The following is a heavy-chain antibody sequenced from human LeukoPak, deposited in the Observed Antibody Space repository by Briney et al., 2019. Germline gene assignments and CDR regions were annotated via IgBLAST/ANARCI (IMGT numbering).Heavy chain of an antibody. Sequence: ASVKVSCKASGYTFTGYYMHWVRQAPGQGVGGMGGINPYSGGTNYAQKFQGCVPMTRDTSISTAYMELSRLRSDDTAVYYCAREVTAAGPLNYWGQGTLVTVSS. CDR3: AREVTAAGPLNY. V-gene: IGHV1-2*04. CDR2: INPYSGGT. CDR1: GYTFTGYY. J-gene: IGHJ4*02. D-gene: IGHD6-25*01.